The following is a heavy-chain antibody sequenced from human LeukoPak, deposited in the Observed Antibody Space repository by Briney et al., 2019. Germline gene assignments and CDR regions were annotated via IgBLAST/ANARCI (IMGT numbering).Heavy chain of an antibody. CDR1: GFTFSSYS. CDR3: ARAPAVVSPPDY. V-gene: IGHV3-21*01. D-gene: IGHD2-15*01. CDR2: ISSSSSYI. J-gene: IGHJ4*02. Sequence: GGSLRLSCAASGFTFSSYSMNWVRQAPGKGLEWVSSISSSSSYIYYADSVKGRFTISRDNAKNSLYLQMNSLRAEDTAVYYCARAPAVVSPPDYWGQGTLVTVSS.